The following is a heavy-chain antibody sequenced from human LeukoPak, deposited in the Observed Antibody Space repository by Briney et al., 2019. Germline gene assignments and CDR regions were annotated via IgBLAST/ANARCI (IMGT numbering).Heavy chain of an antibody. CDR3: AKEGPYYDSSGYYLDY. V-gene: IGHV3-9*01. CDR1: GFTFDDYA. J-gene: IGHJ4*02. CDR2: ISCNSGSI. D-gene: IGHD3-22*01. Sequence: PGGSLRLSCAASGFTFDDYAMHWVRQAPGKGLEWVSGISCNSGSIGYADSVKGRFTISRDNAKNSLYLQMNSLRAEDTALYYCAKEGPYYDSSGYYLDYGGQGTLVTVSS.